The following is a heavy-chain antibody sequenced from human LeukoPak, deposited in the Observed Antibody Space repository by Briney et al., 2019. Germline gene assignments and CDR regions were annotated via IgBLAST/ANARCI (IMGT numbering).Heavy chain of an antibody. J-gene: IGHJ4*02. CDR3: TRDSTTWARSGY. D-gene: IGHD2/OR15-2a*01. CDR1: GVTVSSSY. CDR2: VNSDGTT. V-gene: IGHV3-66*01. Sequence: GGSLRLSCAASGVTVSSSYMGWVRQAPRKGLEWVSVVNSDGTTYYADSVKGRFTASRDPSKNTLSLQMSSLRVEDTAVYYCTRDSTTWARSGYWGQGTLVTVSS.